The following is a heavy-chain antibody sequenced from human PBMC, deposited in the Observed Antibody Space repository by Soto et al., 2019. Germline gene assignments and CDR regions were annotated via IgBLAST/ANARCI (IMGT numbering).Heavy chain of an antibody. CDR3: ATFDDSVLNCDYFDY. CDR1: GYTLTELS. J-gene: IGHJ4*02. Sequence: QVQLVQSGAEVKKPGASVKVSCKVSGYTLTELSMHWVRQAPGKGLEWMGGFDPEDGETIYAQKFQGRVTMTEETSTDTAYMGLRRLRSEDTAVYYCATFDDSVLNCDYFDYWGPGTLVTVSS. D-gene: IGHD2-8*01. V-gene: IGHV1-24*01. CDR2: FDPEDGET.